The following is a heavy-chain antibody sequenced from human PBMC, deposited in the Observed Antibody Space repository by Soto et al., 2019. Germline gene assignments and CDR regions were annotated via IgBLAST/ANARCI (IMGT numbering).Heavy chain of an antibody. CDR1: GYTFTSYY. V-gene: IGHV1-46*03. J-gene: IGHJ3*02. D-gene: IGHD5-12*01. CDR2: INPTSGST. CDR3: AIGYSGYDLGDDAFDI. Sequence: SVKVSCKASGYTFTSYYIHWVRQAPGQGLEWMGIINPTSGSTTYAQKFQGRVTMTRDASTSTVYMELSSLTSEDTAVYYCAIGYSGYDLGDDAFDIWG.